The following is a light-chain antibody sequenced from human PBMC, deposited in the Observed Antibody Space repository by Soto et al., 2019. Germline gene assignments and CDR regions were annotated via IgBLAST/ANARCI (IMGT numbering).Light chain of an antibody. CDR3: RSFAGRSNYVL. Sequence: QSALTQPPSASGSPGQSVTISCTGTSSDVGAYNYVSWYQQHPGKAPKVMVYEVRKRPSGVHDRFSGSKSGNTASLTVSVLQAEDEADYCCRSFAGRSNYVLFGGGTKLPVL. J-gene: IGLJ2*01. V-gene: IGLV2-8*01. CDR1: SSDVGAYNY. CDR2: EVR.